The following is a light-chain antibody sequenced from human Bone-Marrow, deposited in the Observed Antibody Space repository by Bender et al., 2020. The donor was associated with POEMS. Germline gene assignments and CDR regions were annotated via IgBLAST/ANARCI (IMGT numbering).Light chain of an antibody. CDR2: EGT. V-gene: IGLV2-23*01. Sequence: QFALTQPASVSGSPGQSITISCTETSSDVGYFNYVSWYQQHPGKAPKLMIYEGTERPSGISARFSGSKSGNTASLTISGLQPEDEADYYCSSWDDSLSGWVFGGGTKLTVL. CDR1: SSDVGYFNY. J-gene: IGLJ3*02. CDR3: SSWDDSLSGWV.